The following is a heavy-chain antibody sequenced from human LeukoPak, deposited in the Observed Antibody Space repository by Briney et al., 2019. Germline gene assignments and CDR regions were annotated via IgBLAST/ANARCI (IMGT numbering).Heavy chain of an antibody. Sequence: SETLSLTCTVSGDSISSYYWSWIRQPAGKGLESFGRIYTTGSTNYNPSLKSRVTMSVDTSKNQFSLKLSSVTAADTAVYYCARESLGYCSGGSCPYYFDYWGQGTLVTVSS. CDR3: ARESLGYCSGGSCPYYFDY. J-gene: IGHJ4*02. CDR2: IYTTGST. D-gene: IGHD2-15*01. CDR1: GDSISSYY. V-gene: IGHV4-4*07.